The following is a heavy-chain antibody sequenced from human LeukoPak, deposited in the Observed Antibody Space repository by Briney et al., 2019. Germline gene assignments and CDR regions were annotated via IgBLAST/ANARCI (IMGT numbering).Heavy chain of an antibody. CDR1: GFTFSSYG. Sequence: PGGSLRLSCAASGFTFSSYGMHWVRQAPGKGPEWVAFIRYDGSNKYYADSVKGRFTISRDNSKNTLYLQMNSLRAEDTAVYYCAKNHGDRGLLDYWGQGTLVTVSS. CDR3: AKNHGDRGLLDY. J-gene: IGHJ4*02. D-gene: IGHD4-17*01. V-gene: IGHV3-30*02. CDR2: IRYDGSNK.